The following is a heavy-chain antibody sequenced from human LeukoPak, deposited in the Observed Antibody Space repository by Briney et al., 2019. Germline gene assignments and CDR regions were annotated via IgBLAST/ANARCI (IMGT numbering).Heavy chain of an antibody. CDR1: GFTLDDYA. CDR3: AKDSYDSSGYPDY. D-gene: IGHD3-22*01. V-gene: IGHV3-9*01. Sequence: GGSLRLSCAASGFTLDDYAMHWVRQAPEKGLEWVSGISWNSGSIGYADSVKGRFTISRDNAKNSLYLQMNSLRAEDTALYYCAKDSYDSSGYPDYWGQGTLVTVSS. CDR2: ISWNSGSI. J-gene: IGHJ4*02.